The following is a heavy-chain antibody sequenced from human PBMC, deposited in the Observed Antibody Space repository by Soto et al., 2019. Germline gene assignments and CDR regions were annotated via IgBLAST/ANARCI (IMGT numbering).Heavy chain of an antibody. CDR1: GFTFSSYA. V-gene: IGHV3-30-3*01. CDR2: ISYDGSNK. J-gene: IGHJ4*02. Sequence: QVQLVESGGGVVQPGRSLRLSCEASGFTFSSYAMHWVRQAPGKGLEWVAVISYDGSNKYYADSVKGRFTISRDNSKNTLYLQMNSLRAEDTAVYYCARANRGVDYWGQGTLVTVSS. CDR3: ARANRGVDY. D-gene: IGHD2-15*01.